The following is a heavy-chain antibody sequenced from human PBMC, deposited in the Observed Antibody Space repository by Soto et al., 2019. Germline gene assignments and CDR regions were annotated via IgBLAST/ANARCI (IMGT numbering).Heavy chain of an antibody. CDR1: GFNFNNYW. CDR3: VRQVFDSRSLVPQAFDI. CDR2: THPGDSDT. J-gene: IGHJ3*02. Sequence: GESLKISCKGFGFNFNNYWIGWVRHMPGKGLEWMGMTHPGDSDTRGSPSFQGQVTISGDKSISTAYLQWSSLKASDTAMYYCVRQVFDSRSLVPQAFDIWGQGTMVTVSS. V-gene: IGHV5-51*01. D-gene: IGHD6-6*01.